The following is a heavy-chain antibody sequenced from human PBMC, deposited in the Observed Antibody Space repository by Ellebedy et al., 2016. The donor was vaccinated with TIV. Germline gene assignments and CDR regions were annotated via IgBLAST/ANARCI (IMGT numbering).Heavy chain of an antibody. CDR1: GFSLSTSGVG. Sequence: SGPTLVXPTQTLTLTCTFSGFSLSTSGVGVGWIRQPPGKALEWLALIYWDDDKRYSPSLKSRLTITKDTSKNQVVLTMTNMDPVDTATYYCAHQSDDILTGYRDYWGQGTLVTVSS. CDR3: AHQSDDILTGYRDY. J-gene: IGHJ4*02. D-gene: IGHD3-9*01. V-gene: IGHV2-5*02. CDR2: IYWDDDK.